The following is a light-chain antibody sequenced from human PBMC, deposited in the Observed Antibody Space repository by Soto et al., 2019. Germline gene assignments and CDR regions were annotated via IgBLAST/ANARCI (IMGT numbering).Light chain of an antibody. CDR2: KAS. CDR1: QTISSW. V-gene: IGKV1-5*03. CDR3: QHYTSYSEA. J-gene: IGKJ1*01. Sequence: DIQMTQSPSTLSGSVGDRVTITCRASQTISSWLAWYQQKPGKAPKLLIYKASTLKSGVPSRFSGSGSGTEFTLTISSLQPYDFATYYCQHYTSYSEAFGQGTKVDIK.